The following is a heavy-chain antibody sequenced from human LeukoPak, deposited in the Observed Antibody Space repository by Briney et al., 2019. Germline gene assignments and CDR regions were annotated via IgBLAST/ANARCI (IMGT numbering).Heavy chain of an antibody. J-gene: IGHJ4*02. CDR2: ISGSGGST. D-gene: IGHD6-13*01. Sequence: GGSLRLSCATSGFIFSTYALSWVRQAPGKGLEWASSISGSGGSTYHADSVKGRFTISRDSSKNTLYLQMNSLRAEDTAIYYCARVIRAAPGKGYFDYWGQGSLVTVSS. CDR3: ARVIRAAPGKGYFDY. CDR1: GFIFSTYA. V-gene: IGHV3-23*01.